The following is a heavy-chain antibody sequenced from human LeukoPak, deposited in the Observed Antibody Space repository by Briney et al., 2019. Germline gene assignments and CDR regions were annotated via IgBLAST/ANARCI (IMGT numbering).Heavy chain of an antibody. CDR1: GFTFSSYW. CDR3: ARVAPYYYYYGMDV. V-gene: IGHV3-74*01. CDR2: INSDGSST. D-gene: IGHD5-12*01. Sequence: PGGSLRLSCAASGFTFSSYWMHWVRQAPGKGLVWVSRINSDGSSTSYADSVKGRFTISRDDAKNTLYLRMNSLRAEDTAVYYCARVAPYYYYYGMDVWGQGTTVTVSS. J-gene: IGHJ6*02.